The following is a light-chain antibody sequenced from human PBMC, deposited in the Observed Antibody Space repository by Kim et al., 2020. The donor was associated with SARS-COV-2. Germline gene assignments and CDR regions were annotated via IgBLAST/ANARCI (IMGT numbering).Light chain of an antibody. CDR3: QQYNSYSHT. CDR1: QSISSL. Sequence: SASVGERVTITCRASQSISSLLAWYQQKPGKAPKLLIYDASSLESGVPSRFSGSGSGTEFTLTIRSLQPDDFATYYCQQYNSYSHTFGQGTKLEL. J-gene: IGKJ2*01. CDR2: DAS. V-gene: IGKV1-5*01.